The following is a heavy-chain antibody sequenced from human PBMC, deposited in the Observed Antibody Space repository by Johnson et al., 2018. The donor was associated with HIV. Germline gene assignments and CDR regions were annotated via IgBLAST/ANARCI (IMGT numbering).Heavy chain of an antibody. Sequence: QVQLVESGGGVVQPGRSLRLSCAASGFTFSSYGMHWVRQAPGKGLEWVAVIWYDGSEKYYVDSVKGRFTISRDNAKNSLYLQMNSLRAEDTAVYYCARGEQWPHDAFDLWGQGTIVTVSS. V-gene: IGHV3-33*08. CDR3: ARGEQWPHDAFDL. D-gene: IGHD6-19*01. CDR1: GFTFSSYG. J-gene: IGHJ3*01. CDR2: IWYDGSEK.